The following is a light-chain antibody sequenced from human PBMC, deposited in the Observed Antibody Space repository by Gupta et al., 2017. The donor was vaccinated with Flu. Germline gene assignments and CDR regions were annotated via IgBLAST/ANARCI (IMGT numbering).Light chain of an antibody. CDR2: KAS. CDR3: QRYDTFPYT. CDR1: QSISSW. V-gene: IGKV1-5*03. Sequence: DIQMTQSPSTLSASVGDRVTITCRASQSISSWLAWYQQKPGKAPKLLIYKASSLESGVPSRFSGSGSGTEFTLTISGLQPDDFATFYCQRYDTFPYTFGQGTKLEIK. J-gene: IGKJ2*01.